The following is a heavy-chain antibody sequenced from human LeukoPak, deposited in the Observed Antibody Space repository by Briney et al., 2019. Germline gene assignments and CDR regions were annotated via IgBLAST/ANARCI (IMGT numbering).Heavy chain of an antibody. CDR2: IKQDGSEK. D-gene: IGHD3-22*01. Sequence: GGSLRLSCAASGFTFSSSAMSWVRQAPGKGLEWVANIKQDGSEKYYVDSVKGRFTISRDNAKNSLYLQMNSLRAEDTAMYYCARDPSGGYYFDYWGQGTLVTVSS. CDR1: GFTFSSSA. CDR3: ARDPSGGYYFDY. V-gene: IGHV3-7*03. J-gene: IGHJ4*02.